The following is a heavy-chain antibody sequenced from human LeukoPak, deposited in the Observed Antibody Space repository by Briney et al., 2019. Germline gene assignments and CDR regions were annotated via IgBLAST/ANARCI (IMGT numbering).Heavy chain of an antibody. CDR2: IDHSGST. Sequence: SETLSLTCTVSGGSFSSYYWTWIRQPPGKGLEWIGYIDHSGSTNYNPSLTSRVSISSDTSKNQFSLELSSVTAADTAVYYCGRLKATVSIHAYFDSWGQGTLVTVSS. CDR3: GRLKATVSIHAYFDS. CDR1: GGSFSSYY. D-gene: IGHD4-17*01. J-gene: IGHJ4*02. V-gene: IGHV4-59*01.